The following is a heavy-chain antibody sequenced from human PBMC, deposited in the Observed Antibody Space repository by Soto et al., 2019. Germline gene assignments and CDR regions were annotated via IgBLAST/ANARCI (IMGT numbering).Heavy chain of an antibody. J-gene: IGHJ4*02. D-gene: IGHD6-6*01. Sequence: PSETLSLTCTVSGDSISSGDYYWSWVRQSPGKGLEWIGCIYYSGTTYYNPSLETRLTMSVDTSKNQFSLRLSSVTAADTAMYFCARDFKRYSSSTGPLEYWGQGTLVTVSS. CDR1: GDSISSGDYY. CDR2: IYYSGTT. V-gene: IGHV4-30-4*01. CDR3: ARDFKRYSSSTGPLEY.